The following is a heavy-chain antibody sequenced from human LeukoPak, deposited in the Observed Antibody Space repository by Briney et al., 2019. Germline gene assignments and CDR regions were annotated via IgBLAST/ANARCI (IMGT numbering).Heavy chain of an antibody. V-gene: IGHV5-51*01. Sequence: GESLKISCKGSGYSFTSYWIGWVRQMPGKGLEWMGIIYPGDSDTRYSPSFQGQVTISADKSISTASLQWSSLKASDTAMYYCARQCGGDCYSAYGFDIWGRGTMVTVSS. CDR2: IYPGDSDT. J-gene: IGHJ3*02. CDR3: ARQCGGDCYSAYGFDI. CDR1: GYSFTSYW. D-gene: IGHD2-21*02.